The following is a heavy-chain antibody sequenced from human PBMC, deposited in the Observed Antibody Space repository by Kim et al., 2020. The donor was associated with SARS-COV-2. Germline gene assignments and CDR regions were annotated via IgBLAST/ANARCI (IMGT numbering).Heavy chain of an antibody. CDR2: ISSSGSTI. D-gene: IGHD3-9*01. CDR1: GFTFSSYE. J-gene: IGHJ4*02. Sequence: GGSLRLSCAASGFTFSSYEMNWVLQAPGKGLEWVSYISSSGSTIYYADSVKGRFTISRDNAKNSLYLQMNSLRAEDTAVYYCARAVLKRYFDWLLSGACDYWGQGTLVTVSS. CDR3: ARAVLKRYFDWLLSGACDY. V-gene: IGHV3-48*03.